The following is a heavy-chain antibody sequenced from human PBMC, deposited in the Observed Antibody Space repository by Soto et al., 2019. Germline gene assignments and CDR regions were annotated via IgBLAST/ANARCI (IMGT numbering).Heavy chain of an antibody. Sequence: SETLSLTCIVSGGSISNYYWSWIRQPPGKGLEWIGYIYYSGSTNYNPSLKSRVTISVDTSKNQFSLKLSSVTAADTAVYYCARHRQPDYYDSSGYLYYFDYWGQGTLVTVSS. CDR1: GGSISNYY. V-gene: IGHV4-59*08. CDR3: ARHRQPDYYDSSGYLYYFDY. D-gene: IGHD3-22*01. CDR2: IYYSGST. J-gene: IGHJ4*02.